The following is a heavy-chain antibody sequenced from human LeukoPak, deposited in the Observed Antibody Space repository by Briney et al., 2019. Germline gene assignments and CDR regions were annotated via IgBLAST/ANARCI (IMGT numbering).Heavy chain of an antibody. CDR2: IIAYNGNT. D-gene: IGHD2-15*01. Sequence: ASVKDSCKASGYTFTSYGISWVRQAPGQGLEWMGWIIAYNGNTNYAQTLQGRVTMTTDTSTSTAYMELRSLRSDDTAVYYCAVVVVAATQFWFDPWGQGTLVTVSS. J-gene: IGHJ5*02. CDR1: GYTFTSYG. V-gene: IGHV1-18*01. CDR3: AVVVVAATQFWFDP.